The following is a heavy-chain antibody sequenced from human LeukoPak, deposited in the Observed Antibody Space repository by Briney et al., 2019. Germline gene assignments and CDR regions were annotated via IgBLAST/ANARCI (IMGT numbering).Heavy chain of an antibody. CDR3: ARAAYCSSTNCYGFDY. J-gene: IGHJ4*02. CDR2: VNHSGST. Sequence: PSETLSLTCTVSGGSISSSSHYWGWIRQPPGKGLEWVGEVNHSGSTYYNPSLKSRVTFSVDTSKKQFSLKLTSVTAADTAVYYCARAAYCSSTNCYGFDYWGQGTLVTVSS. V-gene: IGHV4-39*07. D-gene: IGHD2-2*01. CDR1: GGSISSSSHY.